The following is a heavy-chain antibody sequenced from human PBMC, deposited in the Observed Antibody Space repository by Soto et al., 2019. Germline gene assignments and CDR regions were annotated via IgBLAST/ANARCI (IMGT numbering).Heavy chain of an antibody. D-gene: IGHD3-9*01. CDR1: GYTFTSYY. J-gene: IGHJ5*01. CDR3: ARETSSHEPLPLTPNLFDS. Sequence: ASVKVSCKASGYTFTSYYMHWVRQAPGQGLEWMGIINPSGGSTSYAQKFQGRVTMTRDTSTSTVYMELSSLRSEDTAVYYCARETSSHEPLPLTPNLFDSRGQGSSVIVSS. CDR2: INPSGGST. V-gene: IGHV1-46*01.